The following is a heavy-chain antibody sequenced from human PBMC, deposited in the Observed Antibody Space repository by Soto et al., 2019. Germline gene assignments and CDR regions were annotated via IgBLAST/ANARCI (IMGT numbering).Heavy chain of an antibody. J-gene: IGHJ4*02. CDR2: MYYSGSTT. D-gene: IGHD6-19*01. CDR1: GGSISGHY. Sequence: SETLSLTCTVSGGSISGHYWSWIRQPPGKGLEWIGYMYYSGSTTNYSPSLKSRVNMSVDTSKNQFSLKLTSMSTADTAVYYCARGGWYLDFWGQGTLVTVSS. CDR3: ARGGWYLDF. V-gene: IGHV4-59*11.